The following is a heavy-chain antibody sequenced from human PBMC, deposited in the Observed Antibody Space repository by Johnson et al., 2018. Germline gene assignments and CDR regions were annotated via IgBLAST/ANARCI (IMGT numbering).Heavy chain of an antibody. CDR2: ISSSSSTI. V-gene: IGHV3-48*02. J-gene: IGHJ3*02. Sequence: VQLVESGGGLVQPGGSLRLSCAASGFTFSSYSMNWVRQAPGKGLEWVSYISSSSSTIYYADSVKGRFTISRDKAKNSLYLQMNSLRDEDPAVYDCAGAPYYYDSSGYYEGAFDIWGQGTMVTVSS. D-gene: IGHD3-22*01. CDR1: GFTFSSYS. CDR3: AGAPYYYDSSGYYEGAFDI.